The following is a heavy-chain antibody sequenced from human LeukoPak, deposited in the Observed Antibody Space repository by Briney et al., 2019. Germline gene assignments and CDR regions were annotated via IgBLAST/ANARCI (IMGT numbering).Heavy chain of an antibody. CDR2: IKQDGSEK. V-gene: IGHV3-7*01. J-gene: IGHJ4*02. CDR3: ARVPTVPYDFWSGYYTGIDW. D-gene: IGHD3-3*01. CDR1: GFTFSSYW. Sequence: GGSLRLSCAASGFTFSSYWMSWVRQAPGKGLEWVANIKQDGSEKYYVDSVKGRFTISRDNAKNSLYLQMNSLRAEDTAVHYCARVPTVPYDFWSGYYTGIDWWGQGTLVTVSS.